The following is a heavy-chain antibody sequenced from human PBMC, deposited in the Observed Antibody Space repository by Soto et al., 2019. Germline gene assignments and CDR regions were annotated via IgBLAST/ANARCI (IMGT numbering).Heavy chain of an antibody. CDR1: GYTFTSYS. CDR3: ARDKRDIVLMVYAPPSPFVDY. D-gene: IGHD2-8*01. CDR2: ISAYNGNT. V-gene: IGHV1-18*01. Sequence: ASVKVSCKASGYTFTSYSISWVRQAPGQGLEWMGWISAYNGNTYHARKLQGRVTMTTDTSTSTAYMELRSLRSDDTAVYYCARDKRDIVLMVYAPPSPFVDYWG. J-gene: IGHJ4*01.